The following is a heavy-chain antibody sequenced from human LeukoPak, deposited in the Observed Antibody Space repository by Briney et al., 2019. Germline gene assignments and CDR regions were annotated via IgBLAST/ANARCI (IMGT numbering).Heavy chain of an antibody. V-gene: IGHV4-4*07. CDR2: IYISGST. D-gene: IGHD1-7*01. CDR3: ARSITGTVFDY. Sequence: KPPETLSLTCTVSGGSISSYYWSWVRQPAGKGLEWIGRIYISGSTNYNPSLKTRVTISIDKSKNQFSLKLSSVTAADTAVYYCARSITGTVFDYWGQGTLVTVSS. CDR1: GGSISSYY. J-gene: IGHJ4*02.